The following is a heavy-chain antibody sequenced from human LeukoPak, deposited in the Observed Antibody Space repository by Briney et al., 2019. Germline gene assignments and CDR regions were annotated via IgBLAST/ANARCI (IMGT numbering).Heavy chain of an antibody. J-gene: IGHJ4*02. V-gene: IGHV3-53*05. CDR3: AKSYYYDSSGYDY. D-gene: IGHD3-22*01. CDR1: GFTVSSNY. Sequence: GGSLKLSCAASGFTVSSNYMSWVRQAPGKGLEWVSVIYSGGSTYYADSVKGRFTISRDNSKNTLYLQMNSLRAEDTAVYYCAKSYYYDSSGYDYWGQGTLVTVSS. CDR2: IYSGGST.